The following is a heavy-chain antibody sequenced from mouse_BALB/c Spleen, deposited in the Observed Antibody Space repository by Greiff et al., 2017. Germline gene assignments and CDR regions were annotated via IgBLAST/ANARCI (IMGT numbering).Heavy chain of an antibody. D-gene: IGHD1-2*01. CDR1: GFSLTSYG. J-gene: IGHJ2*01. V-gene: IGHV2-9*02. Sequence: VKLQESGPGLVAPSQSLSITCIVSGFSLTSYGVHWVRQPPGKGLEWLGVIWAGGSTDYNSALKSRLSISKDNSKSQVFLKMNSLQTDDTARYYCAREDYGLDYWGQGTTLTVSS. CDR3: AREDYGLDY. CDR2: IWAGGST.